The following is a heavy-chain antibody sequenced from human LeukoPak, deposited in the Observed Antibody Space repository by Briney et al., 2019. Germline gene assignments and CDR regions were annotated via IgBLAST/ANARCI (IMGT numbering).Heavy chain of an antibody. CDR1: GGSISSNNW. CDR2: IYHSGST. Sequence: SGTLSLTCAVSGGSISSNNWWGWVRQPPGKGLEWIGYIYHSGSTYYNPSLKSRVTISVDRSKNQFSLKLSSVTAADTAAYYCASYGDSYFDYWGQGTLVAVSS. V-gene: IGHV4-4*02. CDR3: ASYGDSYFDY. D-gene: IGHD4-17*01. J-gene: IGHJ4*02.